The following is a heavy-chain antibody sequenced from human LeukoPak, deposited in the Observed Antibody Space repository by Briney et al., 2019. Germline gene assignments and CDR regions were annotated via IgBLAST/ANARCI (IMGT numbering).Heavy chain of an antibody. V-gene: IGHV3-74*01. CDR1: GFTFSSSW. CDR2: INSDGGST. J-gene: IGHJ5*02. CDR3: ARAFQPGSGSYTHGWFDP. D-gene: IGHD3-10*01. Sequence: PGGSLRLSCAASGFTFSSSWMHWVRQAPGKGPVWVSRINSDGGSTSYADSVKGRFTISRDNAKNTLYLQMNSLRAEDTAVYYCARAFQPGSGSYTHGWFDPWGQGTLVTVSS.